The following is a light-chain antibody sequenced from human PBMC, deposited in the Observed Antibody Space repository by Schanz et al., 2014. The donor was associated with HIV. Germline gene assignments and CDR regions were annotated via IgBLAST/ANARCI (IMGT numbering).Light chain of an antibody. Sequence: EIVLTQSPGTLSLSPGERATLSCRASQSVTSNYLAWYQQRPGQAPRLLIYGASSRATGIPDRFSGSGSGTDFTLTISSLEPEDFAVYYCQQRSNWPSYTFGQGTKLEIK. CDR1: QSVTSNY. J-gene: IGKJ2*01. CDR3: QQRSNWPSYT. CDR2: GAS. V-gene: IGKV3D-20*02.